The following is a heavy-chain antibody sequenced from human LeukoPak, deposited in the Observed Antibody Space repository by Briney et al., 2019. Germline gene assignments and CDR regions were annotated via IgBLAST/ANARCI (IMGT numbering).Heavy chain of an antibody. CDR2: ISGSGGST. CDR1: GFTFSSYA. D-gene: IGHD2-2*01. J-gene: IGHJ5*02. CDR3: AKLPAAIPGWFDH. V-gene: IGHV3-23*01. Sequence: PGGSLRLSCAASGFTFSSYAMSWVRRAPGKGLEWVSAISGSGGSTYYADSVKGRFTISRDNSKNTLYLQMNSLRAEDTAVYYCAKLPAAIPGWFDHWGQGTLVTVSS.